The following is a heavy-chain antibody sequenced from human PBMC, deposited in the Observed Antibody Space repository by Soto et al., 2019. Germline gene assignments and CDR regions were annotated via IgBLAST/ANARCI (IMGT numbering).Heavy chain of an antibody. CDR1: GYTFTSYA. Sequence: QVQLVQSGAEEKKPGASVKVSCKASGYTFTSYAMHWVRQAPGQRLEWMGWINAGNGNTKYSQKFQGRVTITRDTSASTAYMELSSLRSEDTALYYCAGSSHYKSDACDIWGQGTMVTVSS. V-gene: IGHV1-3*05. D-gene: IGHD3-10*01. J-gene: IGHJ3*02. CDR2: INAGNGNT. CDR3: AGSSHYKSDACDI.